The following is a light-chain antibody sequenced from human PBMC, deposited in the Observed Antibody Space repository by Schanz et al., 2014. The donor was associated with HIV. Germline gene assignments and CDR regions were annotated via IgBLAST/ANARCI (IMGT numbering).Light chain of an antibody. CDR2: DVT. Sequence: QSALTQPPSVSGSPGQSVTISCIGTRSDIGAYNRVSWYQQAPGTAPKLMIYDVTNRPSGVPDRFSGSKSGTSASLAITGLQAEDEADYHCAAWDDSLNGPMFGGGTKLTVL. V-gene: IGLV2-18*01. CDR1: RSDIGAYNR. CDR3: AAWDDSLNGPM. J-gene: IGLJ3*02.